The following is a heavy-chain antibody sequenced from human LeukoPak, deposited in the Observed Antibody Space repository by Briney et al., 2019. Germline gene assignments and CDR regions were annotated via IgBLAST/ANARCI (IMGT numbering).Heavy chain of an antibody. CDR3: ATGGLAAAND. CDR1: GLTFRNYA. D-gene: IGHD6-13*01. J-gene: IGHJ4*02. V-gene: IGHV3-23*01. Sequence: GGSLRLSCAASGLTFRNYAMSWVRQAPGKGLEWVSGISGSGGGTYYADSVKGRFTISRDNSKNTLYLQMNSLRAEDTAVYYCATGGLAAANDWGQGTLVTVSS. CDR2: ISGSGGGT.